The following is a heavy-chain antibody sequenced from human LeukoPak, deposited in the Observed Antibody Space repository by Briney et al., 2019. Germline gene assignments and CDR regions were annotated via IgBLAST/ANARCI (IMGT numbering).Heavy chain of an antibody. CDR2: INPNTGGT. CDR1: GYTFTSYG. D-gene: IGHD5-18*01. V-gene: IGHV1-2*02. CDR3: ARGDKQGNLLGPSGYFDP. J-gene: IGHJ5*02. Sequence: GASVKVSCKASGYTFTSYGISWVRQAPGQGLEWMGWINPNTGGTNYAPKFHGRVSMTRDTSINTAYLELRRLTSDDTAVYFCARGDKQGNLLGPSGYFDPWGQGTPVTVSS.